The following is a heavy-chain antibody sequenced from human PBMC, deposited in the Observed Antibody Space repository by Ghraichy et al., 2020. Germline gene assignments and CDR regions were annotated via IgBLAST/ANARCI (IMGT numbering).Heavy chain of an antibody. J-gene: IGHJ6*02. CDR2: ISHDGITK. CDR1: GFTFSIYG. Sequence: GGSLRLSCMASGFTFSIYGMHWVRQAPGKGLEWVAVISHDGITKYYADSVKGRFTISRDNSKNTLYLQVDSLRAADTAVYYCAKEYYYDNTGPYYYYYVMDVWGQGTTVTVSS. V-gene: IGHV3-30*18. CDR3: AKEYYYDNTGPYYYYYVMDV. D-gene: IGHD3-22*01.